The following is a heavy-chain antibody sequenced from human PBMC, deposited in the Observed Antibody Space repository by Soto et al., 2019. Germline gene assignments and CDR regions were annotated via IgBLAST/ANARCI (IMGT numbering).Heavy chain of an antibody. D-gene: IGHD1-1*01. J-gene: IGHJ6*02. Sequence: EVQLVESGGGLVQPGGSLRLSCAASGFTFRNYDMHWVRQGTGKGLEWVSGISAAGDPDYADSVEGRFTISRENAQNSFFLQMNSLRVGDPAVYYCATTDRDFYGLDVWGQGTTVIVSS. CDR1: GFTFRNYD. CDR2: ISAAGDP. V-gene: IGHV3-13*05. CDR3: ATTDRDFYGLDV.